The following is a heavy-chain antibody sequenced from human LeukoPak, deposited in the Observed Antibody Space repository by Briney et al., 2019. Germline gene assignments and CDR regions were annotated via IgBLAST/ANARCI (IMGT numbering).Heavy chain of an antibody. J-gene: IGHJ3*02. V-gene: IGHV3-20*04. CDR2: INWNGGST. CDR3: ASAVAVAGPDAFDI. Sequence: PGGSLRLSCAASGFIFDDYSMSWVRQAPGKGLEWVSGINWNGGSTGYADSVKGRFTISRDNAKNSLYLQMNSLRAEDTALYYCASAVAVAGPDAFDIWGHGTMVTVSS. D-gene: IGHD6-19*01. CDR1: GFIFDDYS.